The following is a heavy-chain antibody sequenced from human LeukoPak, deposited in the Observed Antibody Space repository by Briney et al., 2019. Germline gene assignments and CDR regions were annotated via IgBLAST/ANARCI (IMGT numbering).Heavy chain of an antibody. CDR1: GFTFSSYA. J-gene: IGHJ3*02. Sequence: GSLRLSCAASGFTFSSYAMHWVRQAPGNGLEWVAVMWYGGSNKYYADSVKGRFTISRDNAKNSLYLQMNSLRVEDTAVYYCARICSGGSCYNDAFHIWGQGTMVTVSS. CDR2: MWYGGSNK. CDR3: ARICSGGSCYNDAFHI. D-gene: IGHD2-15*01. V-gene: IGHV3-33*08.